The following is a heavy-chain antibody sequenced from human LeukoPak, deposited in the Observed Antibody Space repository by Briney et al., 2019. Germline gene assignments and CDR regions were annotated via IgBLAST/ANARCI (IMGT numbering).Heavy chain of an antibody. CDR1: GFTFRNAG. D-gene: IGHD4-17*01. Sequence: PGGSLRLSCAVSGFTFRNAGMHWVRQAPGKGLEWVAVIWYDGSQKYYADSVKGRFTISRDNSKNMLYLHMNSLRAKDTAVYFCARDRGDYNHNFDYWGQGALVTVSS. CDR2: IWYDGSQK. CDR3: ARDRGDYNHNFDY. J-gene: IGHJ4*02. V-gene: IGHV3-33*01.